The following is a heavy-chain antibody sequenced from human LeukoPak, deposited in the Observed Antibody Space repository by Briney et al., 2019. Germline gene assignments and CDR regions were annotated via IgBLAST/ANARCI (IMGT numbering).Heavy chain of an antibody. D-gene: IGHD3-16*02. CDR2: INPNSGGT. CDR3: ARDSSRGNYVWGSYRLDY. J-gene: IGHJ4*02. V-gene: IGHV1-2*02. Sequence: GASVKVSCKASGCTFTGYYMHWVRQAPGQGLEWMGWINPNSGGTNYAQKFQGRVTMTRDTSISTAYMELSRLRSDGTAVYYCARDSSRGNYVWGSYRLDYWGQGTLVTVSS. CDR1: GCTFTGYY.